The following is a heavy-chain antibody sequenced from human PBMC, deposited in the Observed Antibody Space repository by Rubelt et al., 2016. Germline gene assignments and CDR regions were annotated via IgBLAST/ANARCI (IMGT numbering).Heavy chain of an antibody. Sequence: SLRLSRAASGFTFSNAWMSWVRQAPGKGLEWVSRIKSKTDGGTTDYAAPVKGRFTISRDDSKNTLYLQMNSLKTEDTAVYYCTTDRYYYDSSGFPWFDPWGQGTLVTVSS. J-gene: IGHJ5*02. CDR3: TTDRYYYDSSGFPWFDP. V-gene: IGHV3-15*01. D-gene: IGHD3-22*01. CDR1: GFTFSNAW. CDR2: IKSKTDGGTT.